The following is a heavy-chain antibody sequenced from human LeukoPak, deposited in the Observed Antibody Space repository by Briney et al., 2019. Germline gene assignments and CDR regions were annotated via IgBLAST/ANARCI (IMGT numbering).Heavy chain of an antibody. Sequence: GGSLRLSCAASGFTLITYSMNWVRQAPGKGLEWVSYISSSSDTIYYADSVKGRFTISRDNSKNTLYLQMNSLRAEDAAVYYCAKGGNSDYWGQGTLVTVSS. D-gene: IGHD4-23*01. J-gene: IGHJ4*02. CDR3: AKGGNSDY. CDR2: ISSSSDTI. CDR1: GFTLITYS. V-gene: IGHV3-48*01.